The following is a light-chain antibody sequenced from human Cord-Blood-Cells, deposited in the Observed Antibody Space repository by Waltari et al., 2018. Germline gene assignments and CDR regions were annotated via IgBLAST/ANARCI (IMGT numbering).Light chain of an antibody. CDR2: EVS. CDR1: SSDVGVYNS. J-gene: IGLJ1*01. Sequence: QSALTQPASVSGSPGQSITLSCTGTSSDVGVYNSVSWSQHPPGKAPKPMIYEVSHRPSGVSNRFSGSKSGNTASLTISGLQAEDEADYYCSSYTSSSTLVFGTGTKVTVL. CDR3: SSYTSSSTLV. V-gene: IGLV2-14*01.